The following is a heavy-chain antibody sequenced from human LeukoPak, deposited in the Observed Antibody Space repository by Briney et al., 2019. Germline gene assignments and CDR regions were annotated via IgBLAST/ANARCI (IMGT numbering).Heavy chain of an antibody. V-gene: IGHV4-59*01. J-gene: IGHJ4*02. CDR1: GVSISSYY. CDR3: ARENCGSDCYSYYFDY. Sequence: SETLSLTCTVSGVSISSYYWSWIRQPPGKGLEWIGYIYNSGNTNYNPSLQSRVSISVETSKNQFSLKVNSVTAADTAVYYCARENCGSDCYSYYFDYWGQGTLVTVSS. D-gene: IGHD2-21*02. CDR2: IYNSGNT.